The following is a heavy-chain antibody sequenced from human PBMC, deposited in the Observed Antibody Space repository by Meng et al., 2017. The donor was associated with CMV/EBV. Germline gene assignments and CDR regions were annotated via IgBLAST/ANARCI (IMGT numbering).Heavy chain of an antibody. J-gene: IGHJ4*02. D-gene: IGHD1-1*01. Sequence: KAYGGTFSSYTISWVRQAPGQGLEWMGRIIPILGIANYAQKFQGRVTITADKSTSTAYMELSNLRSEDTAVYYCARGGSRGGTSNFDYWGQGTLVTVSS. CDR1: GGTFSSYT. CDR2: IIPILGIA. V-gene: IGHV1-69*02. CDR3: ARGGSRGGTSNFDY.